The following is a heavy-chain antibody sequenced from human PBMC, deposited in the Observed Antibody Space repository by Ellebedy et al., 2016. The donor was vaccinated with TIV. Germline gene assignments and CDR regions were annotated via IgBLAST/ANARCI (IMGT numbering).Heavy chain of an antibody. CDR3: ARARIAAAGPGY. CDR1: GFTFSSYA. CDR2: ISYDRSNK. D-gene: IGHD6-13*01. V-gene: IGHV3-30-3*01. Sequence: GGSLRLSXAASGFTFSSYAMHWVRQAPGKGLEWVAVISYDRSNKYYADSVKGRFTISRDNSKNTLYLQMNSLRAEDTAVYYCARARIAAAGPGYWGQGTLVTVSS. J-gene: IGHJ4*02.